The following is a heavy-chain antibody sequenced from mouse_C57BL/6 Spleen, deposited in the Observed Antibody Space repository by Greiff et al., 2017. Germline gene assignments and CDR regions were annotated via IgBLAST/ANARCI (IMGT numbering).Heavy chain of an antibody. CDR2: IDPENGDT. CDR3: TTLRDGSVAFDY. CDR1: GFNIKDDY. J-gene: IGHJ2*01. Sequence: VQLQQSGAELVRPGASVKLSCTASGFNIKDDYMHWVKQRPEQGLEWIGWIDPENGDTEYASKFQGKATITADTSSNTASLQLSSLTSEDTAVYYCTTLRDGSVAFDYWGQGTTLTVSS. V-gene: IGHV14-4*01.